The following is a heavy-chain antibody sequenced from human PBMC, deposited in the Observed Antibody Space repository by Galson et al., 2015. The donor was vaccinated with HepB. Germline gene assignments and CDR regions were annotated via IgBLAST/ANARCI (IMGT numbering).Heavy chain of an antibody. CDR2: LSYDGNNQ. Sequence: SLRLSCAVSGFKLTDFAMHWVRQAPGKGLEWVATLSYDGNNQFYADSVKGRFIISRDVSKSTIYLQMNNLRAGDKAVYYCARDPDDTTGYYNSFVDWGQGALVTVSS. CDR1: GFKLTDFA. V-gene: IGHV3-30*03. D-gene: IGHD3-22*01. J-gene: IGHJ4*02. CDR3: ARDPDDTTGYYNSFVD.